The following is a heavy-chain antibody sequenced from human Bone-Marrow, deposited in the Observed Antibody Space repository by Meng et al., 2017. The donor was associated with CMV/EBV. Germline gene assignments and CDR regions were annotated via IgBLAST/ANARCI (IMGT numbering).Heavy chain of an antibody. D-gene: IGHD2-21*01. CDR2: ISSSGSTI. Sequence: GESLKISCAASGFTFSSYEMNWVRQAPGKGLEWVSYISSSGSTIYYADSVKGRFTISRDNAKNSLYLQMNSLRAEDTAVYYCARAYCGDIACAPSYWGQGTLVTVSS. J-gene: IGHJ4*02. CDR1: GFTFSSYE. V-gene: IGHV3-48*03. CDR3: ARAYCGDIACAPSY.